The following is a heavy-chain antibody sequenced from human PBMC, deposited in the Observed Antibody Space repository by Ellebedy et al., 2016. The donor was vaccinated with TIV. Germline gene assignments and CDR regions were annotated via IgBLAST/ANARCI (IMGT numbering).Heavy chain of an antibody. D-gene: IGHD7-27*01. CDR1: GGSISDSY. V-gene: IGHV4-4*07. J-gene: IGHJ3*02. CDR3: ARDAWGRDAFDI. Sequence: SETLSLTXTVSGGSISDSYWTWLRLPAGKGLEWIGRIYGSGRTDYNSSLNSRVTMSVDTSKQQFSLKLTSVTAADTAVYYCARDAWGRDAFDIWGQGTMVTVSS. CDR2: IYGSGRT.